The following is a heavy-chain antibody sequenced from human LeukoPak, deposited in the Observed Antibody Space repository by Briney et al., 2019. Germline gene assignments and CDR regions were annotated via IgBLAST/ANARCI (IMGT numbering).Heavy chain of an antibody. CDR2: ISYDGSNK. Sequence: GGSLRPSCAASGFTFSSYGMHWVRQAPGKGLEWVAVISYDGSNKYYADSVKGRFTISRDNSKNTLYLQMNGLRAEDTAVYYCAKDAFRYSGYDDNTVFDYWGQGTLVTVSS. CDR3: AKDAFRYSGYDDNTVFDY. V-gene: IGHV3-30*18. J-gene: IGHJ4*02. CDR1: GFTFSSYG. D-gene: IGHD5-12*01.